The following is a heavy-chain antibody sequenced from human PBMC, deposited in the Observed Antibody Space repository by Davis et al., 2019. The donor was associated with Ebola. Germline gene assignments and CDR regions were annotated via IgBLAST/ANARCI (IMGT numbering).Heavy chain of an antibody. V-gene: IGHV3-21*01. D-gene: IGHD5-18*01. J-gene: IGHJ4*02. Sequence: PGGSLRLSCAASGFTFSSYGMNWVRQAPGKGLEWVSSISSSSSYIYYADSVKGRFTISRDNAKNSLYLQMNSLRAEDTAVYYCARDNPGYSYVPNHFDYWGQGTLVTVSS. CDR2: ISSSSSYI. CDR1: GFTFSSYG. CDR3: ARDNPGYSYVPNHFDY.